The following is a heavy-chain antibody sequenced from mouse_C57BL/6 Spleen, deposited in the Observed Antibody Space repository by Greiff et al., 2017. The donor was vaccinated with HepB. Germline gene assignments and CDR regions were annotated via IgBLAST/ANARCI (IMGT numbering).Heavy chain of an antibody. D-gene: IGHD1-1*01. J-gene: IGHJ3*01. CDR1: GFTFSDYY. Sequence: EVQVVESGGGLVQPGGSLKLSCAASGFTFSDYYMYWVRQTPEKRLEWVAYISNGGGSTYYPDTVKGRFTISRDNAKNTLYLQMSRLKSEDTAMYYCARPYYDGSRPLFAYWGQGTLVTVSA. CDR3: ARPYYDGSRPLFAY. V-gene: IGHV5-12*01. CDR2: ISNGGGST.